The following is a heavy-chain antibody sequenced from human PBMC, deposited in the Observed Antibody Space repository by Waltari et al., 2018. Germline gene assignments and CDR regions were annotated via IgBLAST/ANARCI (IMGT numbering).Heavy chain of an antibody. CDR1: GYSISSGYY. CDR3: ARVLLAGTDYFDY. D-gene: IGHD6-19*01. CDR2: IYHSGST. Sequence: QVQLQESGPGLVKPSATLSLTCAVSGYSISSGYYWGWIRQPPGKGLEWIGSIYHSGSTYYNPSLKSRVTISVDTSKNQFSLKLSSVTAADTAVYYCARVLLAGTDYFDYWGQGTLVTVSS. J-gene: IGHJ4*02. V-gene: IGHV4-38-2*01.